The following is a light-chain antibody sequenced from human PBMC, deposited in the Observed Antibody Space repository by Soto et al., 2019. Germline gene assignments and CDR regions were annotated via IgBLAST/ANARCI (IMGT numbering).Light chain of an antibody. CDR2: EVS. J-gene: IGLJ1*01. CDR1: SSDVGSHNY. CDR3: SSYAGSNIYV. V-gene: IGLV2-8*01. Sequence: QSVLTQPPSASGSPGQSVTISCTGTSSDVGSHNYVSWYQQHPGKAPKLMIYEVSKRPSGVPDRFSGSKSGNTASLTVSGLQAEDEADYYCSSYAGSNIYVFGTGTKVTVL.